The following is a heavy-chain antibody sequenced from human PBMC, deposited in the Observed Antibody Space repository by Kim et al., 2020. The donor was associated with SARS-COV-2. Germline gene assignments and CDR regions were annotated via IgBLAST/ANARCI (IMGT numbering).Heavy chain of an antibody. Sequence: SETLSLTCTVSGGSISSYYWSWIRQPPGKGLEWIGYIYYSGSTNYNPSLKSRVTISVDTSKNQFSLKLSSVTAADTAVYYCSRGAYNYGSGSFGYWGQG. CDR3: SRGAYNYGSGSFGY. CDR2: IYYSGST. CDR1: GGSISSYY. V-gene: IGHV4-59*01. J-gene: IGHJ4*02. D-gene: IGHD3-10*01.